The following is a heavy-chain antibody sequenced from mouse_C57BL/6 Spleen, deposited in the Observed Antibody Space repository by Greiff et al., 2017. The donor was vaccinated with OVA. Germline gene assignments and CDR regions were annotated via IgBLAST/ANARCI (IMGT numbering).Heavy chain of an antibody. CDR2: IDPSDSET. Sequence: QVQLQQPGAELVRPGSSVKLSCKASGYTFTSYWMHWVKQRPIQGLEWIGNIDPSDSETHYNQKFKDKATLTVDKSSSIAYMQLSSLTSEDSAVYYCARDYDDAMDYWGQGTSVTVSS. CDR1: GYTFTSYW. CDR3: ARDYDDAMDY. D-gene: IGHD2-4*01. J-gene: IGHJ4*01. V-gene: IGHV1-52*01.